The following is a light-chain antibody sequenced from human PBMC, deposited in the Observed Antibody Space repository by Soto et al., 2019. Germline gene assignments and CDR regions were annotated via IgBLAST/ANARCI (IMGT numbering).Light chain of an antibody. CDR1: QSVSNN. J-gene: IGKJ1*01. Sequence: EILRTQSPATLSVSPGDRATLSCRASQSVSNNLAWYQQRPCQAPRLLIYGASTRATGIPARFSGSGSGTEFTLTISSLQSEDFAVYYCQQYNDWPPWTFGQGTKVDIK. CDR3: QQYNDWPPWT. CDR2: GAS. V-gene: IGKV3-15*01.